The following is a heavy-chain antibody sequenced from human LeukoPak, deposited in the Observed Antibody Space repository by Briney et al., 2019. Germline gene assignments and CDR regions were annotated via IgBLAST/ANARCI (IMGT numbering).Heavy chain of an antibody. J-gene: IGHJ1*01. V-gene: IGHV3-23*01. CDR3: AKDGGIAVQYFQH. Sequence: GRSLRLSCAASGFTFSNYVMHWVRQASGKGLEWVSAISGSGGSTYYADSVKGRFTISRDNSKNTLYLQMNSLRAEDTAVYYCAKDGGIAVQYFQHWGQGTLVTVSS. CDR2: ISGSGGST. D-gene: IGHD6-19*01. CDR1: GFTFSNYV.